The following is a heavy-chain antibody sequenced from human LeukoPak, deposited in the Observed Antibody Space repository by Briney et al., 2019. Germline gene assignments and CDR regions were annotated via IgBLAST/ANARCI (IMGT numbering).Heavy chain of an antibody. D-gene: IGHD3-16*01. CDR3: AGDTPPGGDYYFDY. CDR1: GFTFSSYS. J-gene: IGHJ4*02. CDR2: ICNAGSNT. V-gene: IGHV3-33*08. Sequence: PGGSLRLSCAASGFTFSSYSMNWVRQAPGKGLEWVALICNAGSNTYYADSVKGRFTISRDNSKNPLYLQMNSLRAEDTAVYYCAGDTPPGGDYYFDYWGQGTLVSVSS.